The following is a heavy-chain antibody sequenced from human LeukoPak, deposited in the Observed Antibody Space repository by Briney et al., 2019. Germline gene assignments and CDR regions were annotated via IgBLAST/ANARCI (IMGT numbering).Heavy chain of an antibody. J-gene: IGHJ4*02. Sequence: GGSLRLSCAASGFTFSSYEMNWVRQAPGKGLKWVSYISSSGSTIYYADSVKGRFTISRDNAKNSLYLQMNSLRAEDTAVYYCARADYGSGSYYNDPVGLDYWGQGTLVTVSS. CDR1: GFTFSSYE. D-gene: IGHD3-10*01. V-gene: IGHV3-48*03. CDR3: ARADYGSGSYYNDPVGLDY. CDR2: ISSSGSTI.